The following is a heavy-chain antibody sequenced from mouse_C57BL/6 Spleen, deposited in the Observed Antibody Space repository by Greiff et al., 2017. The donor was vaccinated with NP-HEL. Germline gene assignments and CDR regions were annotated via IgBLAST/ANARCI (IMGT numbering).Heavy chain of an antibody. J-gene: IGHJ4*01. V-gene: IGHV5-17*01. CDR2: ISSGSSTI. Sequence: EVQLVASGGGLVKPGGSLKLSCAASGFTFSDYGMHWVRQAPEKGLEWVAYISSGSSTIYYADTVKGRFTISRDNAKNTLFLQMTSLRSEDTAMYYCARAMAQATGAMDYWGQGTSVTVSS. D-gene: IGHD3-2*02. CDR1: GFTFSDYG. CDR3: ARAMAQATGAMDY.